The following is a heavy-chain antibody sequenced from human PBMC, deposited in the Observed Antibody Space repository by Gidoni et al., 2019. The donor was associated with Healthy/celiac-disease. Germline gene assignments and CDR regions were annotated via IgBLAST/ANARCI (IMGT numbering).Heavy chain of an antibody. V-gene: IGHV3-11*01. CDR1: GFPFSDYN. CDR3: ARGDSSSWYNWFDP. D-gene: IGHD6-13*01. J-gene: IGHJ5*02. CDR2: ISSSGITI. Sequence: QVQLVESGGGWVKPGGSLRLSCAASGFPFSDYNMRWIRQAPGKGLGWVSYISSSGITISYADSVKGRFTISRDNAKNSLYLQMSSLRAEDTAVYYCARGDSSSWYNWFDPWGQGTLVTVSS.